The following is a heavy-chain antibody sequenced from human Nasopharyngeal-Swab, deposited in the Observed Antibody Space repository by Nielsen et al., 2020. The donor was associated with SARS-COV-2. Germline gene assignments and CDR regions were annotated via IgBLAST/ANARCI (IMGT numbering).Heavy chain of an antibody. D-gene: IGHD2-2*03. Sequence: GESLKISCAASGFNFDDYAMHWVRQAPGKGLVWVSRISSDGGANYADSATGRFTISRDKAKNTVYLQMNSLRDENTAVYYCLRGMAGYGWFDPWGQGILVTVSS. CDR1: GFNFDDYA. CDR3: LRGMAGYGWFDP. V-gene: IGHV3-74*01. J-gene: IGHJ5*02. CDR2: ISSDGGA.